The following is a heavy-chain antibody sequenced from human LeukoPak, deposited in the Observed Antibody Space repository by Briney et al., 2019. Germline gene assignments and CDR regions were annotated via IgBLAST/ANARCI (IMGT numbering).Heavy chain of an antibody. J-gene: IGHJ4*02. V-gene: IGHV3-30*18. D-gene: IGHD4-17*01. CDR1: GFTFSSYG. Sequence: GRSLRLSCAASGFTFSSYGMHWVRQAPGKGLEWVAVISYGGSNKYYADSVKGRFTISRDNSKNTMYLQMNSLRAEDTAVYYCAKDREPIRVTTVAYWGPGTLVTVSS. CDR3: AKDREPIRVTTVAY. CDR2: ISYGGSNK.